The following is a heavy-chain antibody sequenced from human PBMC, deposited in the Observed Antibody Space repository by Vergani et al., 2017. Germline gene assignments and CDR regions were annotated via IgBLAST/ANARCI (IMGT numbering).Heavy chain of an antibody. CDR1: GFTSSYYG. Sequence: QVHLVESGGGGVQPGRSLRLSCVVSGFTSSYYGMHGVRQAPGKGLEWVAVISYDGTQKYYADSVKGRFTISRDNSKSTLYLQMNSLRTEDTAVYYCATKSCGTPGCQIGYFREWGQGTLVTVSS. CDR2: ISYDGTQK. J-gene: IGHJ1*01. CDR3: ATKSCGTPGCQIGYFRE. D-gene: IGHD1-1*01. V-gene: IGHV3-30*03.